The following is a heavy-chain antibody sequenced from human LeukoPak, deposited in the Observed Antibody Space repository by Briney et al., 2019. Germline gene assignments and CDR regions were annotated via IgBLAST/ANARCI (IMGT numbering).Heavy chain of an antibody. CDR2: IYYSGST. Sequence: PSETLSLTCTVSGGSISSYYWSWIRQPPGKGLEWIGYIYYSGSTNYSPSLKSRVTISVDTSKNQFSLKLRSVTAADTAVYYCARCDTSDSMWFDPWGQGTLVSVSS. CDR1: GGSISSYY. J-gene: IGHJ5*02. V-gene: IGHV4-59*01. CDR3: ARCDTSDSMWFDP. D-gene: IGHD3-22*01.